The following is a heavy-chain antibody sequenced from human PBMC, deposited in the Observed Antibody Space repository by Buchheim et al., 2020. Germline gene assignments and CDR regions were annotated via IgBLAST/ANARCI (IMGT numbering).Heavy chain of an antibody. D-gene: IGHD2-21*02. J-gene: IGHJ4*02. Sequence: QVQLVESGGGVVQPGRSLRLSCAASGFTFSSYAMHWVRQAPGKGLEWVAVISYDGSNKYYADSVKGRFTISRDNSKNTLYLQMNSLRAEDTAVYYCASQVTPYCGGDCYSGTQYWGQGTL. CDR1: GFTFSSYA. V-gene: IGHV3-30-3*01. CDR3: ASQVTPYCGGDCYSGTQY. CDR2: ISYDGSNK.